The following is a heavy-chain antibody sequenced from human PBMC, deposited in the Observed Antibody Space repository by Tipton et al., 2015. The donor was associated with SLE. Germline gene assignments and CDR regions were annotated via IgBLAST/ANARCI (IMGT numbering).Heavy chain of an antibody. CDR1: GGTFSSDG. Sequence: QLVQSGAEVKKPGSSVRVSCKASGGTFSSDGISWVRQAPGQGLEWMGRIIPIFGTANYAQKFQGRVTITADESTTTGYMELSSLISEDTAVYYCARAETSVGARDYKYHGMDVWGQGTTVTVSS. CDR2: IIPIFGTA. CDR3: ARAETSVGARDYKYHGMDV. V-gene: IGHV1-69*18. D-gene: IGHD4-11*01. J-gene: IGHJ6*02.